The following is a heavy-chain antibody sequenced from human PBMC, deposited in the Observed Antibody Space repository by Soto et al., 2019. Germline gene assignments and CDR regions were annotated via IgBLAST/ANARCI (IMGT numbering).Heavy chain of an antibody. Sequence: SETLSLTCTVSGGSISGGGYYWSWIRQPPGKGLEWIGYIYYSGSTYYNPSLKSRVNISVDTSKNQFSLKLSSVTAADTAVYYCARDRSGYDYLDYWGQGTLVTVSS. V-gene: IGHV4-31*03. CDR1: GGSISGGGYY. J-gene: IGHJ4*02. CDR2: IYYSGST. CDR3: ARDRSGYDYLDY. D-gene: IGHD5-12*01.